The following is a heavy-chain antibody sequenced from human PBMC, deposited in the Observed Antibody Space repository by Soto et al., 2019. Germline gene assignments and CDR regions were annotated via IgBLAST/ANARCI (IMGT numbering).Heavy chain of an antibody. V-gene: IGHV4-34*01. J-gene: IGHJ6*02. CDR2: INHSGST. CDR1: GGSFSGYY. D-gene: IGHD3-10*01. Sequence: SETLSLTCAVYGGSFSGYYWSWIRQPPGKELEWIGEINHSGSTNYNPSLKSRVTISVDTSKNQFSLKLSSVTAADTAVYYCARGVILWFGALLTYYYYGMDVWALGTTVTV. CDR3: ARGVILWFGALLTYYYYGMDV.